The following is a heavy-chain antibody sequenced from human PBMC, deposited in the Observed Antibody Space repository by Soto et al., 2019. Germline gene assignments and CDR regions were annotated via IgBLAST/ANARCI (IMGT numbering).Heavy chain of an antibody. CDR2: ISYDGSNK. D-gene: IGHD3-10*01. CDR1: GFIFSRYG. J-gene: IGHJ4*02. CDR3: ARVSRGVRQYYFDY. V-gene: IGHV3-30*03. Sequence: QVQLVESGGGVVQPGRSLRLSCAASGFIFSRYGMHWVRQAPGKGLEWVAVISYDGSNKYYAESVKGRFTISRDNSKNTLYLQMNSLRAEDTAVYYCARVSRGVRQYYFDYWGQGTLATVSS.